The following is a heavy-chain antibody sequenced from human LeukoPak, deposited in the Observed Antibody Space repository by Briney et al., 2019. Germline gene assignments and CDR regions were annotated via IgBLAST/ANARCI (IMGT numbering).Heavy chain of an antibody. V-gene: IGHV3-11*01. J-gene: IGHJ4*02. CDR2: ISSSGSTI. CDR1: GFTFSDYY. CDR3: ARDYGRLTYYYGSGSYRPAHYFDY. D-gene: IGHD3-10*01. Sequence: PGGSLRLSCAASGFTFSDYYMSWIRQAPGKGLEWVSYISSSGSTIYYADSVKGRFTISRDNAKNSLYLQMNSLRAEDTAVYYCARDYGRLTYYYGSGSYRPAHYFDYWGQGTLVTVSS.